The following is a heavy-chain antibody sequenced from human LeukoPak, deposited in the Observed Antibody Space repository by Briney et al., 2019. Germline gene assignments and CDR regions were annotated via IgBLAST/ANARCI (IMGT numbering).Heavy chain of an antibody. CDR2: IYHSGNT. CDR3: ARDFPGIGVAGTRPLDY. J-gene: IGHJ4*02. CDR1: GDSITDYY. Sequence: SETLSLTCNVSGDSITDYYWSWIRQPPGKGLEWIGFIYHSGNTNYNPSLASRVTLSLDTSKTQLSLRLTSVTAADTAVYYCARDFPGIGVAGTRPLDYWGQGTLVIVSS. V-gene: IGHV4-59*01. D-gene: IGHD6-19*01.